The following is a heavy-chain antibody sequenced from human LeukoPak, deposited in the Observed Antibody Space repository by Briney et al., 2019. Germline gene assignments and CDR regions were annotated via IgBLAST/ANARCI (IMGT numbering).Heavy chain of an antibody. CDR2: IYYSGST. D-gene: IGHD3-22*01. V-gene: IGHV4-30-4*07. Sequence: PSETLSLTCAVSGGSISSSGYSWSWIRQPPGKGLEWIGYIYYSGSTYYNPSLKSRVTISVDTSKNQFSLKLSSVTAADTAVYYCARASYSYDINGWVPFDYWGQGTLVTVSS. CDR1: GGSISSSGYS. J-gene: IGHJ4*02. CDR3: ARASYSYDINGWVPFDY.